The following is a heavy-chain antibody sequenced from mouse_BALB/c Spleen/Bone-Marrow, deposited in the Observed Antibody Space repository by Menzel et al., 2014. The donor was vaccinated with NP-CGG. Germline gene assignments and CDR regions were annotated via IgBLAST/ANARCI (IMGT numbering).Heavy chain of an antibody. J-gene: IGHJ2*01. Sequence: QVQLQQSGAELVRPGASVKLSCKASGYTFTSSWMHWAKQRPGQGLEWIGEIHPNSGNTNYNEKFKGKATLTSDKSSSTAYMELSSLTSEDSAVYYCAREVVATDYFDYWGQGTTLTVSS. CDR3: AREVVATDYFDY. D-gene: IGHD1-1*01. CDR2: IHPNSGNT. CDR1: GYTFTSSW. V-gene: IGHV1S130*01.